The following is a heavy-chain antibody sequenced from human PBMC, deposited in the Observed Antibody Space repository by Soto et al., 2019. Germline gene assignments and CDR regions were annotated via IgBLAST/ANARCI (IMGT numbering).Heavy chain of an antibody. V-gene: IGHV4-59*08. J-gene: IGHJ6*02. CDR3: ARHVPYCSDTSHCAYGMDV. CDR1: GGSISSYY. Sequence: SETLSLSCTVSGGSISSYYWSCIRQPLGKGLEWIGYIYYSGSTNYNPSLKSRVTISVDTSKDQFSLKLSSVTAADTAVYYCARHVPYCSDTSHCAYGMDVWGQGTTVTVS. CDR2: IYYSGST. D-gene: IGHD2-2*01.